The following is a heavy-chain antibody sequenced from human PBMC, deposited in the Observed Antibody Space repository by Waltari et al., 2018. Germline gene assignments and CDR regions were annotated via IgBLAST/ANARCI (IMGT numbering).Heavy chain of an antibody. CDR1: GGSISSPH. Sequence: QVHLQDSGPGLVMPSASLALTCPGSGGSISSPHWSLPRQPPGKGLGWIGYIYYSGSTNYNPSLKSRVTISVDTSKNQFSLKLSSVTAADTAVYYCARDRGSSLGMDVWGQGTTVTVSS. J-gene: IGHJ6*02. V-gene: IGHV4-59*11. CDR3: ARDRGSSLGMDV. CDR2: IYYSGST. D-gene: IGHD6-6*01.